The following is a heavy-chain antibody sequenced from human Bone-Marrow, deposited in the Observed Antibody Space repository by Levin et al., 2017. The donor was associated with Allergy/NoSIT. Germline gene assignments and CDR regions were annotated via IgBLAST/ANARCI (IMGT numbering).Heavy chain of an antibody. CDR1: GDSISSDNFY. J-gene: IGHJ6*02. CDR3: ARLSGSPHQYYYGMDV. Sequence: PSETLSLTCTVSGDSISSDNFYWSWVRQAPGKGLEWIAYIFHRGITYYNPSLKSRVSMSIDTSKNHFSLKLTSMTAADTAVYFCARLSGSPHQYYYGMDVWGQGTTVTVSS. CDR2: IFHRGIT. V-gene: IGHV4-30-4*01. D-gene: IGHD3-10*01.